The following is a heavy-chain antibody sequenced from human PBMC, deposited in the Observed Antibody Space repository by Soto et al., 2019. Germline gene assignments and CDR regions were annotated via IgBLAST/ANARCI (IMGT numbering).Heavy chain of an antibody. CDR1: GGSLTGYY. D-gene: IGHD5-12*01. CDR3: ARGQEGIVATH. V-gene: IGHV4-34*01. CDR2: IKDGGST. J-gene: IGHJ4*02. Sequence: QVQLQQWGAGLLKPSETLSLTCAVNGGSLTGYYWSWIRQPPGKGLEWIGEIKDGGSTNYSPSLRGRATISSATSNNQSSLKLNSVTAADTAVYYCARGQEGIVATHWDQGALVTVSS.